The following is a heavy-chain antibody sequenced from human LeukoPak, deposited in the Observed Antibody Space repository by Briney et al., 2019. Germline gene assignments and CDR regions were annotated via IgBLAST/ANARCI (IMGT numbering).Heavy chain of an antibody. CDR3: AQSYDSGGYPLGDS. CDR1: GFSGPSSA. J-gene: IGHJ4*02. CDR2: IGAGASNK. V-gene: IGHV3-23*01. D-gene: IGHD3-22*01. Sequence: VGSLRLSCTASGFSGPSSAMAWVRQAPGKGLEWVSHIGAGASNKYYADSVKGRFTISRDYSRKTVYLQMNSLRAEDTAVYYCAQSYDSGGYPLGDSWGQGTLVTVSS.